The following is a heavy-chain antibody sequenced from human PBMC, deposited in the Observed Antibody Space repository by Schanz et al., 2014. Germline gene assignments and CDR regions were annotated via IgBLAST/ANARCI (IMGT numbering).Heavy chain of an antibody. CDR2: ISGRGDST. V-gene: IGHV3-23*04. Sequence: VQLVESGGGVVQPGKSLRLSCAASGFAFSDYGMHWVRQAPGKGLEWVSLISGRGDSTHYADSVKGRFTISRDNSRKTLSLQMNSLRAEDTAVYFCARDGGRDGYNLAFDVWGQGTLVTVSS. D-gene: IGHD5-12*01. CDR1: GFAFSDYG. J-gene: IGHJ3*01. CDR3: ARDGGRDGYNLAFDV.